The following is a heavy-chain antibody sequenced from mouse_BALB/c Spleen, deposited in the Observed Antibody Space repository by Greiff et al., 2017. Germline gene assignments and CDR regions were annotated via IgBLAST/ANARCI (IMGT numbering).Heavy chain of an antibody. D-gene: IGHD1-1*01. CDR2: ISSGGST. J-gene: IGHJ1*01. Sequence: EVNVVESGGGLVKPGGSLKLSCAASGFTFSSYAMSWVRQTPEKRLEWVASISSGGSTYYPDSVKGRFTISRDNARNILYLQMSSLRSEDTAMYYCARGHYGSSPPYFDVWGAGTTVTVSS. CDR1: GFTFSSYA. V-gene: IGHV5-6-5*01. CDR3: ARGHYGSSPPYFDV.